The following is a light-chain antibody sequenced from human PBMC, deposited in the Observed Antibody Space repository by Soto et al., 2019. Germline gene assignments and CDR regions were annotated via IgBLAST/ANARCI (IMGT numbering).Light chain of an antibody. V-gene: IGLV2-14*01. CDR1: SSDVGGYNY. CDR3: NSYTSSSTVV. Sequence: QSALTQPASVSGSPGQSITISCTGTSSDVGGYNYVSWYQQPPGKAPKLMIYDVVNRPSGVSNRFSGSKSGNTASLTISGLQPEDEADYYCNSYTSSSTVVFGGGTKVTVL. CDR2: DVV. J-gene: IGLJ3*02.